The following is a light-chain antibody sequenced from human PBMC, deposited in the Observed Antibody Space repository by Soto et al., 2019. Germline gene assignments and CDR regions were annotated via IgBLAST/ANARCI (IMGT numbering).Light chain of an antibody. CDR3: QQYGSSLRT. J-gene: IGKJ1*01. CDR2: DAS. V-gene: IGKV3-20*01. CDR1: QSVSSNY. Sequence: EVMLTQSPGTLSLSPGERATLSCRASQSVSSNYLAWYQQKSGQAPRLLIYDASTRVTGIPDRFSGSGAATDFTLTISRLEPEDFAVYYCQQYGSSLRTFGQGTKVEIK.